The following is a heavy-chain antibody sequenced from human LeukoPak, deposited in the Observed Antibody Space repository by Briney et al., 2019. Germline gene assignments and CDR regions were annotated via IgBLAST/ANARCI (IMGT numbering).Heavy chain of an antibody. Sequence: PSETLSLTCTVSGYSISSGYYWGWIRQPPGKGLEWIGSIYHSGSTYYNPSLKSRVTISVDTSKNQFSLKLSSVTAADTAVYYCARVDDYSNYCPHFDYWGQGTLVTVSS. CDR3: ARVDDYSNYCPHFDY. D-gene: IGHD4-11*01. CDR2: IYHSGST. J-gene: IGHJ4*02. CDR1: GYSISSGYY. V-gene: IGHV4-38-2*02.